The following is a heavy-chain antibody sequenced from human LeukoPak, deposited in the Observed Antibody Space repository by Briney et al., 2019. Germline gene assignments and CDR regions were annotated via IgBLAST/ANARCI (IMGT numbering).Heavy chain of an antibody. J-gene: IGHJ6*04. Sequence: PSETLSLTCTVSGGSISSYCWSWIRQPPGKGLEWIGYIYYSGSTNYNPSLKSRVTISVDTSKNQFSLKLSSVTAADTAVYYCARDVWFGELGIPMDVWGKGTTVTVSS. CDR2: IYYSGST. CDR1: GGSISSYC. D-gene: IGHD3-10*01. V-gene: IGHV4-59*01. CDR3: ARDVWFGELGIPMDV.